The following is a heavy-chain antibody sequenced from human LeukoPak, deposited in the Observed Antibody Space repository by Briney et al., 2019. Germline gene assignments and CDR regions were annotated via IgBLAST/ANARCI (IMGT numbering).Heavy chain of an antibody. J-gene: IGHJ4*02. CDR1: GFTFSNAW. D-gene: IGHD2-2*01. CDR3: PTDHYCSSTSSYDWGFDS. V-gene: IGHV3-15*01. CDR2: IKSKTYGGTT. Sequence: GGSLRLSCAASGFTFSNAWMSWVRQAPGKGLEWVRRIKSKTYGGTTDYAAPVKARFTISRDDSKNTLYLQMNRLKPEDTAVYYCPTDHYCSSTSSYDWGFDSWGQGTLVTVSS.